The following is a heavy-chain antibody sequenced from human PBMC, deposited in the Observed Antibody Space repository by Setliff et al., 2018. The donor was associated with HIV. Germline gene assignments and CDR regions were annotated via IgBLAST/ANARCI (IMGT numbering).Heavy chain of an antibody. D-gene: IGHD3-10*01. CDR3: AKAGGDS. V-gene: IGHV5-51*01. CDR1: GYNFNTYW. J-gene: IGHJ5*01. CDR2: IYPTDSDT. Sequence: PGESLKISCRGFGYNFNTYWIDWVRQMPGKGLEWMGTIYPTDSDTKYNPSFQGRVSISADRSIGTAYPQWSSLTASDTAIYYCAKAGGDSWGQGTLVTAPQ.